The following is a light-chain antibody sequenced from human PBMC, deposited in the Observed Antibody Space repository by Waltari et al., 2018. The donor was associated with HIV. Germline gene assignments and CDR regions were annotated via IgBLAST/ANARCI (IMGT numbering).Light chain of an antibody. Sequence: QSVLTQPPSVSGAPGQRITISCIGSSSNIGAGYDIHWYVHLPGTAPKLLIYGYTNRSSGVPDRFSGSKSGTSASLAITGLRTDDEADYYCQSYDSSLSGSIFGGGTKVTVL. J-gene: IGLJ2*01. CDR2: GYT. V-gene: IGLV1-40*01. CDR3: QSYDSSLSGSI. CDR1: SSNIGAGYD.